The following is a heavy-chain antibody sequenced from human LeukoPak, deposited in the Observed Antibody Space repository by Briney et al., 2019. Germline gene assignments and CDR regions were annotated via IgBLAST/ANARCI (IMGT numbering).Heavy chain of an antibody. CDR2: ISAYNGNT. CDR3: ARDPPVITGTTRAYYYYYMDV. V-gene: IGHV1-18*01. D-gene: IGHD1-7*01. CDR1: GYTFTSYG. J-gene: IGHJ6*03. Sequence: ASVKVSCKASGYTFTSYGISWVRQAPGQGLEWMGWISAYNGNTNYAQKLQGRVTMTTDTSTSTAYMELRSLRSDDTAVYYCARDPPVITGTTRAYYYYYMDVWGKGTTVTVSS.